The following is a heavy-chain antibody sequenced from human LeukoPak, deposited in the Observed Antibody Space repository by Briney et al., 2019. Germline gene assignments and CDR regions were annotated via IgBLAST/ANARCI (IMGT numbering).Heavy chain of an antibody. CDR3: ARLVGDKVVY. Sequence: SQTLSLTCAISGDTVSSNSAAWIWIRQSPSRGLEWLGRTYYRSKWSNDYALSVRSRITINPDTSKNQFSLQLKFVTPEDTAVYYCARLVGDKVVYWGQGTLVTVSS. CDR2: TYYRSKWSN. CDR1: GDTVSSNSAA. D-gene: IGHD2-2*01. J-gene: IGHJ4*02. V-gene: IGHV6-1*01.